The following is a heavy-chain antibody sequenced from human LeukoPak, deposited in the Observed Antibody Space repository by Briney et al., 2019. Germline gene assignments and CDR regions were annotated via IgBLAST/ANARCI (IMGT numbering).Heavy chain of an antibody. V-gene: IGHV1-2*02. CDR3: ARGADTALIPYFYYYVDV. CDR2: INPNSGGT. CDR1: GYTFTSNY. Sequence: WASVKVSCKAFGYTFTSNYMHWVRQAPGQGLEWMGWINPNSGGTNYAQKFQGRVTMTRDTSISTAYMELSRLRSDDTAVYYCARGADTALIPYFYYYVDVWGTGTTVTISS. J-gene: IGHJ6*03. D-gene: IGHD5-18*01.